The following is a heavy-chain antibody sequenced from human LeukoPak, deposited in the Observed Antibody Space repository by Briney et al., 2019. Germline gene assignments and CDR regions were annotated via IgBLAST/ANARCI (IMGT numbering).Heavy chain of an antibody. CDR3: AREYTGSDYFDY. J-gene: IGHJ4*02. Sequence: GGSLRLSCAASGFMFRSYSMNWVRQAPGKGLEWVSYIGDTRTTIYYADSVKGRFTISRDIAKNSLYLQMNSLRTEDTAVYYCAREYTGSDYFDYWGQGTLVTVSS. V-gene: IGHV3-48*04. CDR1: GFMFRSYS. CDR2: IGDTRTTI. D-gene: IGHD5-12*01.